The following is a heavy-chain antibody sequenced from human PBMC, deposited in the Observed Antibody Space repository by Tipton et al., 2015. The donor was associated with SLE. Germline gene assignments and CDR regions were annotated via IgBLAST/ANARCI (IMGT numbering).Heavy chain of an antibody. V-gene: IGHV3-30*02. CDR2: IRYDGSNK. Sequence: SLRLSCAASGFTFSSYGMHWVRQAPGKGLEWVAFIRYDGSNKYYADSVKGRFTISRDNSKNTLSLQMNSLRAEDTAVYYCAKDTEDTSSSFDYWGQGTLVSVSS. CDR1: GFTFSSYG. D-gene: IGHD6-6*01. CDR3: AKDTEDTSSSFDY. J-gene: IGHJ4*02.